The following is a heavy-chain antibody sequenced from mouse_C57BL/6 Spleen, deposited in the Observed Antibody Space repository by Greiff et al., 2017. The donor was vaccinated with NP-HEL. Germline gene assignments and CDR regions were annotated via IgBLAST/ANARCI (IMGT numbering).Heavy chain of an antibody. Sequence: EVKVEESGGGLVQPGGSMKLSCVASGFTFSNYWMNWVRQSPEKGLEWVAQIRLKSDNYATHYAESVKGRFTISRDDSKSSVYLQMNNLRAEDTGIYYCPGENWFAYWGQGTLVTVSA. CDR1: GFTFSNYW. J-gene: IGHJ3*01. CDR3: PGENWFAY. CDR2: IRLKSDNYAT. V-gene: IGHV6-3*01.